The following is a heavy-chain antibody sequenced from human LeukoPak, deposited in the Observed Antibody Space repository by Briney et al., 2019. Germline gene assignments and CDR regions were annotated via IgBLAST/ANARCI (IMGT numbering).Heavy chain of an antibody. CDR3: ARQWEQTNWFDP. V-gene: IGHV4-59*08. J-gene: IGHJ5*02. D-gene: IGHD1/OR15-1a*01. CDR2: IYYSGST. CDR1: GGSITNYY. Sequence: SETLSLTCTVSGGSITNYYWSWIRQPPGKGLEWIGYIYYSGSTNYNPSLKSRVTISVDTSKNQFSLKLSSVTAADTAVYYCARQWEQTNWFDPWGQGTLVTVSS.